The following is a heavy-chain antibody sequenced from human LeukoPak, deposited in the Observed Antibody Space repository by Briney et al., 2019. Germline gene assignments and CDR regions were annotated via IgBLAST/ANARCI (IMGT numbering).Heavy chain of an antibody. CDR3: TRRKTFDY. Sequence: AGGSLRLSCAASGFTFSSYGMHWVRQAPGKGLEWVGLVRSKGSGGTTAYAASVEGRFIISRDDSKGIAYLQMNSLKTDDTAVYYCTRRKTFDYWGQGTLVTVSS. CDR1: GFTFSSYG. CDR2: VRSKGSGGTT. J-gene: IGHJ4*02. V-gene: IGHV3-49*04.